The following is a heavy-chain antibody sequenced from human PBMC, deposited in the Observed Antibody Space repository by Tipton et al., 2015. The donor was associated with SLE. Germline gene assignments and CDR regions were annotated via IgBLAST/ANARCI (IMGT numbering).Heavy chain of an antibody. CDR2: IYYSGST. CDR1: GGSISSGGYY. V-gene: IGHV4-31*03. Sequence: TLSLTCTVSGGSISSGGYYWSWIRQHPGKGLEWIGYIYYSGSTYYNPSLKSRVTISVDTSKNQFSLQLSSVTAADTAVYYCARVPYYYGSGSYYFDYWGQGTLVTVSS. CDR3: ARVPYYYGSGSYYFDY. D-gene: IGHD3-10*01. J-gene: IGHJ4*02.